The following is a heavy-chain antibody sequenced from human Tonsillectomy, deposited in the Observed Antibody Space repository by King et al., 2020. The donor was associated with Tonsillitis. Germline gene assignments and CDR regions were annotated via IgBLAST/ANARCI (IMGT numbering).Heavy chain of an antibody. V-gene: IGHV1-69*12. D-gene: IGHD3-3*01. J-gene: IGHJ4*02. CDR1: GGTFSSYA. CDR2: IIPIFGTA. Sequence: QLVQSGAEVKKPGSSVKVSCKASGGTFSSYAISWVRQAPGQGLEWMGGIIPIFGTANYAQKFQGRVTITADESTSTAYMELSSLRSEDTAVYYCAGAKGGDVLRFLEWSDYFDYWGQGTLVTVSS. CDR3: AGAKGGDVLRFLEWSDYFDY.